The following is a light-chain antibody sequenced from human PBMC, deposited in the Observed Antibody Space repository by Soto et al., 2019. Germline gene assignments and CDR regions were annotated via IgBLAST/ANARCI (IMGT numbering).Light chain of an antibody. CDR3: QQYHNWWT. Sequence: AIRMTQSPSSFSASTGDRVTITCRASQGISSYLAWYQQKPGKAPKLLIYAASTLQSGVPSRFSGSGSGTEFTLTITSLKSEEFGVYHCQQYHNWWTVGQGTKGDIK. CDR1: QGISSY. V-gene: IGKV1-8*01. J-gene: IGKJ1*01. CDR2: AAS.